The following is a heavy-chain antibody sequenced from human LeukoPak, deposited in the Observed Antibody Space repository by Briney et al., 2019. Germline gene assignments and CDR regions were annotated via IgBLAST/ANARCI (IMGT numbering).Heavy chain of an antibody. Sequence: PSETLSLTCTVSGGSISSYYWSWIRQPPGKGLEWIGYIYYSGSTNYNPSLKSRVTISVDTSKNQFSLKLSSVTAADTAVYYCARAHGIAAAGRSYYYYGMDVWGQGTTVTVSS. D-gene: IGHD6-13*01. CDR3: ARAHGIAAAGRSYYYYGMDV. CDR1: GGSISSYY. J-gene: IGHJ6*02. CDR2: IYYSGST. V-gene: IGHV4-59*01.